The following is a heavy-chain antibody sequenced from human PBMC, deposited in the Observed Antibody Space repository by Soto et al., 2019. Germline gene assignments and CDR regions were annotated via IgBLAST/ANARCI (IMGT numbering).Heavy chain of an antibody. V-gene: IGHV4-34*01. CDR1: GGSFSGYY. CDR3: ARELGVAATDDFDY. Sequence: SETLSLTCAVYGGSFSGYYWSWIRQPPGKGLEWIGEINHSGSTNYNPSLKSRVTISVDTSKNQFSLKLSSVTAADTAVYYCARELGVAATDDFDYWGQGTLVTVSS. J-gene: IGHJ4*02. D-gene: IGHD2-15*01. CDR2: INHSGST.